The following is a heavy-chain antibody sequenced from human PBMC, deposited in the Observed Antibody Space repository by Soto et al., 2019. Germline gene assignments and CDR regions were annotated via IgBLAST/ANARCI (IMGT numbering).Heavy chain of an antibody. CDR3: ARENWHSSGWYYFDY. CDR2: IYYSGST. Sequence: SETLSLTCTVSGGSISSYYWSWIRQPPGKGLEWIGYIYYSGSTNYNPSLKSRVTISVDTSKNQFSLKLSSVTAADTAVYYCARENWHSSGWYYFDYWGQGTLVTSPQ. V-gene: IGHV4-59*01. CDR1: GGSISSYY. D-gene: IGHD6-19*01. J-gene: IGHJ4*02.